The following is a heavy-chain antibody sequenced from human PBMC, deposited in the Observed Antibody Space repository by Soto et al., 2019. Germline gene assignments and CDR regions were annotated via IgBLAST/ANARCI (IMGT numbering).Heavy chain of an antibody. V-gene: IGHV3-23*01. J-gene: IGHJ6*02. CDR3: AKQPYYDFWSGYNYGMDV. D-gene: IGHD3-3*01. Sequence: EVQLLESGGGLIQPGGSLRLSCAASEFSFSNYAMSWVRQAPGKGLEWVSAISGSGGSTYYADSVKGRFTISRDNSKNTLSLQMNSLRAEDTAVYYCAKQPYYDFWSGYNYGMDVWGQGTTVTVS. CDR2: ISGSGGST. CDR1: EFSFSNYA.